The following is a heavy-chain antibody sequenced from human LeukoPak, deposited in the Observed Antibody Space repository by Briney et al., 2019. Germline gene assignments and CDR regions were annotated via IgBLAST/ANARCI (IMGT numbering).Heavy chain of an antibody. CDR1: GYSISSGYY. D-gene: IGHD3-10*01. J-gene: IGHJ4*02. CDR3: ARARSGSGSYYNRGYFDY. CDR2: IYHSGST. Sequence: SETLSLTCAVSGYSISSGYYWGWIRQPPGKGLEWIGSIYHSGSTYYNPSLKRRVTISVDTSKNQFSLKLSSVTAADTAVYYCARARSGSGSYYNRGYFDYWGQGTLVTVSS. V-gene: IGHV4-38-2*01.